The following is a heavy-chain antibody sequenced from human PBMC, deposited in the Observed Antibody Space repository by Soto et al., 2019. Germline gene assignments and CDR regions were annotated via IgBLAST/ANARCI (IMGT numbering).Heavy chain of an antibody. Sequence: GGSLRLSCAASGFTFSTYSMNWVRQAPGKRLEWVSFISSTSGTIDYADSVTGRFTISRHNAKNSLYLHMNSLRDEDTAVSYCARDHYESSGYYDGVGYFLHWGQGTLVTVSS. CDR2: ISSTSGTI. CDR1: GFTFSTYS. J-gene: IGHJ1*01. D-gene: IGHD3-22*01. CDR3: ARDHYESSGYYDGVGYFLH. V-gene: IGHV3-48*02.